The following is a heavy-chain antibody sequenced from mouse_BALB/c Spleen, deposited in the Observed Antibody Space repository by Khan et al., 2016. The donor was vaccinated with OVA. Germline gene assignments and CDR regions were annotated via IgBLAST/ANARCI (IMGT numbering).Heavy chain of an antibody. CDR1: GYTFTTYW. Sequence: QVRLQQSGAERAKPGASVKMSCKASGYTFTTYWMHWVKQRPGQDLEWIGYINPTSGYTDYNEKFKDRATLSADKSSSTAYMQLSSLTSEDSAVYYCTRDRIDYWGQGTTLTVSS. CDR3: TRDRIDY. CDR2: INPTSGYT. J-gene: IGHJ2*01. V-gene: IGHV1-7*01.